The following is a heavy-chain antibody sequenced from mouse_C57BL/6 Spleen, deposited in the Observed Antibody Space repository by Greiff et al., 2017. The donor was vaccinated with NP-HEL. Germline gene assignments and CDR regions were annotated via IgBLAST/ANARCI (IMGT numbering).Heavy chain of an antibody. CDR1: GYTFTSYW. D-gene: IGHD2-5*01. CDR3: AIYYSNYDY. J-gene: IGHJ2*01. V-gene: IGHV1-50*01. Sequence: QVQLQQPGAELVKPGASVKLSCKASGYTFTSYWMQWVKQRPGQGLEWIGEIDPSDSYTNYNQKFKGKATLTVDTSSSTAHMQLSSLTSEDSAVYYCAIYYSNYDYWGQGTTLTVSS. CDR2: IDPSDSYT.